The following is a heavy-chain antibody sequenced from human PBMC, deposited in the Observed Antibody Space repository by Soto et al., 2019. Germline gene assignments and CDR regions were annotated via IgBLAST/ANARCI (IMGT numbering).Heavy chain of an antibody. D-gene: IGHD1-26*01. Sequence: QVQLVQSGAEVREPGASVKVSCKASGYSFTSLDINWVRQTAGQGLEWMGWMEPSTGRTGYAQKFPGRVTMTRDTSINEAYMELITLRSDDTSFYYCARGVRAGVDSLGQGTLVTVSS. J-gene: IGHJ4*02. V-gene: IGHV1-8*01. CDR2: MEPSTGRT. CDR3: ARGVRAGVDS. CDR1: GYSFTSLD.